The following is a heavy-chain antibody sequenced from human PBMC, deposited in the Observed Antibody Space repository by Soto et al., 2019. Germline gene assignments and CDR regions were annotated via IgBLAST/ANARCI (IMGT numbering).Heavy chain of an antibody. D-gene: IGHD2-8*01. Sequence: SETLSLTCTVSCASISGFYWSWIRKSAGKGLEWIGRIYATGTTDYNPSLKSRVMMSVDTSKKQFSLKLRSVTASDTGVYFCARHALQNEFDLWGQGTPVTVSS. V-gene: IGHV4-4*07. CDR3: ARHALQNEFDL. CDR2: IYATGTT. J-gene: IGHJ4*02. CDR1: CASISGFY.